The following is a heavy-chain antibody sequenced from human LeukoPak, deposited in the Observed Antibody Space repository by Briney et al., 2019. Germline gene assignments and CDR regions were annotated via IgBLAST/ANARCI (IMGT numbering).Heavy chain of an antibody. Sequence: SETLSLTCTVSGDSVSRYFWSWIRQPPGKGLEWIAYIHDIGSINYNPSLKGRVTISVDTSKNQFSLQLSSVTAADTAIYYCARGYAFDVWGPGTMVTVSS. V-gene: IGHV4-59*02. J-gene: IGHJ3*01. CDR2: IHDIGSI. CDR1: GDSVSRYF. CDR3: ARGYAFDV.